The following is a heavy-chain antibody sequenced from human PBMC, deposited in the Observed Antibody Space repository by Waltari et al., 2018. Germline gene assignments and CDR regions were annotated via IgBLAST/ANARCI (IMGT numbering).Heavy chain of an antibody. V-gene: IGHV4-61*02. Sequence: QVQLQESGPGLVKPSQTLSLTCTVSGGSISSGSYYWSWIRQPAGKGLEWIGRIYTSGSTNYNPSLKNRVTISVDTSKNQFSLKLSSVTAADTAVYYCAREGGLLWFGELWWFDPWGQGTLVTVSS. D-gene: IGHD3-10*01. CDR3: AREGGLLWFGELWWFDP. CDR2: IYTSGST. CDR1: GGSISSGSYY. J-gene: IGHJ5*02.